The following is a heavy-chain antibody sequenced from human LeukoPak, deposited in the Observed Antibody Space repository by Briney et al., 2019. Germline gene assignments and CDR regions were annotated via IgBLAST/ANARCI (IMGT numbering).Heavy chain of an antibody. CDR3: ARGEVANRYYYYYGMDV. CDR1: GFTFSSYE. V-gene: IGHV3-48*03. Sequence: GGSLRLSCAASGFTFSSYEMNWVRQAPGKGLGWVSYISSSDSTIFYADSVKGRFTISRDNAKNSLYLQMNSLRAEDTAVYYCARGEVANRYYYYYGMDVWGKGTTVTVSS. D-gene: IGHD5-12*01. CDR2: ISSSDSTI. J-gene: IGHJ6*04.